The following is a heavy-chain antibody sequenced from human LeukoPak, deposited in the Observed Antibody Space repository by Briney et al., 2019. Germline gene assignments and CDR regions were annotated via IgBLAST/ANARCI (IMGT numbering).Heavy chain of an antibody. J-gene: IGHJ3*01. Sequence: GGSLRLSCVASRSTFSNHYMSWVRQAPGKGLEWVATIKPDGSETFYVDSVKGRFTVSRDNAKNSLYLQMSSLRAEDTAVYHCARNLVHLWNVFDFWGLGTMVTVSS. CDR1: RSTFSNHY. CDR2: IKPDGSET. CDR3: ARNLVHLWNVFDF. D-gene: IGHD5-18*01. V-gene: IGHV3-7*01.